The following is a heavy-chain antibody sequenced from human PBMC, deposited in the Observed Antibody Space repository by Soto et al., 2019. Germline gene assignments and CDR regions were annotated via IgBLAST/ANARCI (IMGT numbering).Heavy chain of an antibody. Sequence: VQLVESGGGVVQPGRSLRLSCAASGFTFSSYGMHWVRQAPGKGLEWVAVISYDGSNKYYADSVKGRFTISRDNSKNTLYLQMNSLRAEDTAVYYCAKDKDGGFDYWGQGTLVTVSS. J-gene: IGHJ4*02. CDR1: GFTFSSYG. V-gene: IGHV3-30*18. CDR2: ISYDGSNK. CDR3: AKDKDGGFDY. D-gene: IGHD3-10*01.